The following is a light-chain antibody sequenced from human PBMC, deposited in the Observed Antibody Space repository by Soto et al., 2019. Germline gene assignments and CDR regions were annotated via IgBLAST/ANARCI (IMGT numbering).Light chain of an antibody. CDR3: QQRSNWPIT. CDR2: DAS. V-gene: IGKV3-11*01. CDR1: QRVSNF. Sequence: EIVLTQSPATLSLSPGERATLSCRASQRVSNFLAWYLQKPGQPPRLLVYDASNRATGVPARFSGSGSGTDVIFTIDSLEPEDFAVYYCQQRSNWPITFGQGTRLDVK. J-gene: IGKJ5*01.